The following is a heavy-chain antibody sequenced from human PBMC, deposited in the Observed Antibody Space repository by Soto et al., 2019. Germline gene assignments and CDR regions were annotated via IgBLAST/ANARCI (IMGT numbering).Heavy chain of an antibody. V-gene: IGHV3-30*18. CDR1: GFTFSSYG. CDR2: ISYDGSNK. J-gene: IGHJ4*02. CDR3: AKRRGLLWFGESASGDY. D-gene: IGHD3-10*01. Sequence: QPGGSLRLSCAASGFTFSSYGMHWVRQAPGKGLEWVAVISYDGSNKYYADSVKGRFTISRDNSKNTLYLQMNSLRAEDTAVYYCAKRRGLLWFGESASGDYWGQGTLVTVSS.